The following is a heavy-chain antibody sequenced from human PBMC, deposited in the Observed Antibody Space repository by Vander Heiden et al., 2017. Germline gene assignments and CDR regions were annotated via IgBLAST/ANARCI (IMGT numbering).Heavy chain of an antibody. V-gene: IGHV1-69*01. D-gene: IGHD3-10*01. J-gene: IGHJ6*02. CDR1: GGTFSSYA. CDR2: IIPIFGTA. Sequence: PGSSVKVSCKASGGTFSSYAISWVRQAPGQGLEWMGGIIPIFGTANYAQKFQGRVTITADESTSTAYMELSSLRSEDTAVYYCAREIKGYYGSGSHRAYYYYGMDVWGQGTTVTVSS. CDR3: AREIKGYYGSGSHRAYYYYGMDV.